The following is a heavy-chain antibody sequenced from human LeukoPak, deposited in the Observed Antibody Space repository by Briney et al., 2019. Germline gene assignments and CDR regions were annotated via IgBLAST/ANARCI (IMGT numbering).Heavy chain of an antibody. Sequence: GSLRLSCAASGFTFSSYWMSWVRQAPGKGLEWIGEINHSGITNYNPSLKSRVTISADTSKNQFSLKLSSVTAADTAVYYCAGRPIKIFGVVIRSRRHWFDPWGQGTLVTVSS. CDR1: GFTFSSYW. V-gene: IGHV4-34*08. CDR3: AGRPIKIFGVVIRSRRHWFDP. CDR2: INHSGIT. J-gene: IGHJ5*02. D-gene: IGHD3-3*01.